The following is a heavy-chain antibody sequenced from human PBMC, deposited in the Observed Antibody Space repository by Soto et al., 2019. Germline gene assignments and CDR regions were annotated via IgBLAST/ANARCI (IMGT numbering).Heavy chain of an antibody. V-gene: IGHV3-48*02. CDR3: AREQYYYDTSGDYFIDY. Sequence: EVQLVGSGGGLVQPGGSLRLSCAASGFTFSSHSMNWVRQAPGKGLEWVSYISSSSSAIYYADSVKGRFTISRDNAKNSLYLQMNSLRDEDTAVYYCAREQYYYDTSGDYFIDYWGQGTLVTVSS. D-gene: IGHD3-22*01. CDR2: ISSSSSAI. CDR1: GFTFSSHS. J-gene: IGHJ4*02.